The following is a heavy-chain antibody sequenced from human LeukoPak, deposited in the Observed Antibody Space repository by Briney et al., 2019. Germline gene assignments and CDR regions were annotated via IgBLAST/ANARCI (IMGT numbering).Heavy chain of an antibody. V-gene: IGHV4-31*03. CDR3: ARARFLVVPAASWFDP. CDR1: GGSICSGGYY. J-gene: IGHJ5*02. D-gene: IGHD2-2*01. CDR2: IYYSGST. Sequence: SETLSLTCTVSGGSICSGGYYWSWIRQHPGNGLEGIGYIYYSGSTYYNPPLKSRVTISVDTSKPQFSLKLSSVTAADAAVYYCARARFLVVPAASWFDPWGQGTLVTVSS.